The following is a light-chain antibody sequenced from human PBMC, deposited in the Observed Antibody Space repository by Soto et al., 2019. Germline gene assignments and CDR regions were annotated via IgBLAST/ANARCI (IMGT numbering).Light chain of an antibody. Sequence: EIVLTQSPGTLSLSPGERATLSCRASQSVSSYLAWYQQKPGQAPRLLIYGASSRATGIPDRFSGSGSGTDSTLTISSLEPEDFAVYYCQQYSISPRTFGQGTKVEIK. V-gene: IGKV3-20*01. CDR3: QQYSISPRT. J-gene: IGKJ1*01. CDR2: GAS. CDR1: QSVSSY.